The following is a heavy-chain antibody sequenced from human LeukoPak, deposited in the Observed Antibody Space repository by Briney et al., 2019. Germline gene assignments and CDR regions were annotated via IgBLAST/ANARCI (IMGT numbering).Heavy chain of an antibody. CDR1: GFTVSSNY. D-gene: IGHD5-24*01. V-gene: IGHV3-11*04. CDR2: ISSSGSTI. CDR3: ASGDDFFDY. Sequence: PGGSLRLSCAASGFTVSSNYMSWVRQAPGKGLEWVSYISSSGSTIYYADSVKGRFTISRDNAKNSLYLQMNSLRAEDTAVYYCASGDDFFDYWGQGTLVTVSS. J-gene: IGHJ4*02.